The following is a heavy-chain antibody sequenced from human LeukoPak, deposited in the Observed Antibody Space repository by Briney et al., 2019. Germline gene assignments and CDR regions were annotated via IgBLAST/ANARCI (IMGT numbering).Heavy chain of an antibody. CDR3: ARGLLWFGEFYHAMDV. CDR1: GYTFSVYF. J-gene: IGHJ6*03. Sequence: ASVKVSCKASGYTFSVYFINWVRQAPGQGLEWMGIIYPSGGRTNYAQKFQGRVTMTRDMSTSTVYMELSSLRSEDTAVYYCARGLLWFGEFYHAMDVWGKGTTVTVSS. D-gene: IGHD3-10*01. CDR2: IYPSGGRT. V-gene: IGHV1-46*01.